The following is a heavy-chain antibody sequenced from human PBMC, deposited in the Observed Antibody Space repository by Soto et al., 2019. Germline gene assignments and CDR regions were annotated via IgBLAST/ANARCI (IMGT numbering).Heavy chain of an antibody. D-gene: IGHD2-21*02. V-gene: IGHV3-21*01. CDR3: AREETAWPLAYGLDV. J-gene: IGHJ6*02. CDR1: GFTFSSYA. Sequence: GGSLRLSCAASGFTFSSYAMSWVRQAPGKGLEWVSTIGTRSDIYYAESVKGRFTISRDNAKNSLSLQMNSLRVEDTAVYYCAREETAWPLAYGLDVWGQGTAVTVSS. CDR2: IGTRSDI.